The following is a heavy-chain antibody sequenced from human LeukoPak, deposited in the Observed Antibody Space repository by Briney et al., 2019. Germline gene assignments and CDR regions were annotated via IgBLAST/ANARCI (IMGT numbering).Heavy chain of an antibody. CDR1: GDSISSYY. Sequence: PSETLSLTCTVPGDSISSYYWSWIRQPPGKGLEWIGYMHNGVHTNYNPSLKSRVTISGDTSKNQLFLKLTSVTAADTAVYYCAATIKRDYGDTNLDYWGQGTLVTVPS. CDR2: MHNGVHT. D-gene: IGHD4/OR15-4a*01. V-gene: IGHV4-59*12. CDR3: AATIKRDYGDTNLDY. J-gene: IGHJ4*02.